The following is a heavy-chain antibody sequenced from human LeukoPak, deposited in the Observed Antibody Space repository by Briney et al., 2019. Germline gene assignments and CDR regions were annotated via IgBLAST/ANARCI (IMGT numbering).Heavy chain of an antibody. CDR1: ADSISSSSYY. CDR2: IFYSGST. J-gene: IGHJ4*02. V-gene: IGHV4-39*07. D-gene: IGHD3-10*01. CDR3: ARAYYYGSGSYSLFDY. Sequence: PSETLSLTCTVSADSISSSSYYWGWIRQPPEKGLEWIGSIFYSGSTYYNPSLKSRVTISVDPSKKQFSLKLTSVTAADTAVYYCARAYYYGSGSYSLFDYWGQGTLVTVSS.